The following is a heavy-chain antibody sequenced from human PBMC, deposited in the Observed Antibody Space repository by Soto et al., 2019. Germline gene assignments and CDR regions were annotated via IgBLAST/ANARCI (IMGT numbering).Heavy chain of an antibody. V-gene: IGHV1-8*01. Sequence: ASVKVSCKASGYTFTSYDINWVRQATGQGLEWMGWMNPNSGNTGYAQKFQGRVTMTRNTSISTAYMELSSLRSEDTAVYYCARLYYDFWSGYYYYSGMDVWGQGTTVTVSS. CDR2: MNPNSGNT. CDR1: GYTFTSYD. D-gene: IGHD3-3*01. CDR3: ARLYYDFWSGYYYYSGMDV. J-gene: IGHJ6*02.